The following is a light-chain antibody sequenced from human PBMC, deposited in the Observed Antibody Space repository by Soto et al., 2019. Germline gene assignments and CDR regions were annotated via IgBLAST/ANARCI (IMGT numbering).Light chain of an antibody. CDR3: QHYNSYSGA. J-gene: IGKJ1*01. CDR1: QSVSSSS. V-gene: IGKV3D-7*01. CDR2: GAS. Sequence: PGERVTLSCTVSQSVSSSSLAWYQQKRGQAPRVLIYGASTRAGSTPARFSGSGSGTEFTLTISSLQPDDFATYYCQHYNSYSGAFGQGTKVDIK.